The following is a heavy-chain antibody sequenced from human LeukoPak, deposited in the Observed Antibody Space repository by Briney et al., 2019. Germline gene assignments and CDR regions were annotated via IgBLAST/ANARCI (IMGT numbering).Heavy chain of an antibody. V-gene: IGHV3-48*03. Sequence: GGSLRLSCAASGFTFSSYEMNWVRQAPGKGLEWVSYISNSGSTIYNADSVKGRFTISRDNAKNSLYLQMNSLRAEDTAVYYCARGGSYLSAFDIWGQGTMVTVSS. D-gene: IGHD1-26*01. CDR2: ISNSGSTI. CDR3: ARGGSYLSAFDI. CDR1: GFTFSSYE. J-gene: IGHJ3*02.